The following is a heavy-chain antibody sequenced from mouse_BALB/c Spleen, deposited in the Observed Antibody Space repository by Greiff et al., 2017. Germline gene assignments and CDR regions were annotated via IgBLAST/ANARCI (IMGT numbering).Heavy chain of an antibody. V-gene: IGHV3-2*02. J-gene: IGHJ3*01. CDR1: GYSITSDYA. CDR2: ISYSGST. CDR3: ARREITGFAY. Sequence: DVQLVESGPGLVKPSQSLSLTCTVTGYSITSDYAWNWIRQFPGNKLEWMGYISYSGSTSYNPSLKSRISITRDTSKNQFFLQLNSVTTEDTATYYCARREITGFAYWGQGTLVTVSA. D-gene: IGHD2-4*01.